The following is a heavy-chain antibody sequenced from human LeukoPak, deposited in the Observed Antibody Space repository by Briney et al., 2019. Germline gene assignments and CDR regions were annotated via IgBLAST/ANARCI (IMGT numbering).Heavy chain of an antibody. CDR2: IYSGGST. CDR3: ARGGNPTYFDY. V-gene: IGHV3-66*01. CDR1: GFTFSSYA. Sequence: GGSLRLSCAASGFTFSSYAMSWVRQAPGKGLEWVSVIYSGGSTYYADSVKGRFIISRDNSKNTLYLQMNSLRAEDTAVYYCARGGNPTYFDYWGQGTLVTVSS. D-gene: IGHD1-14*01. J-gene: IGHJ4*02.